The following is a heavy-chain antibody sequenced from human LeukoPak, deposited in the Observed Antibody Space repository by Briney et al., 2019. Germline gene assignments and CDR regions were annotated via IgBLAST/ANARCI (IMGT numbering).Heavy chain of an antibody. V-gene: IGHV3-48*03. CDR2: ITSTGGTK. CDR1: GFDITRLE. J-gene: IGHJ3*01. CDR3: VRRLASLHDPDVFDL. D-gene: IGHD6-19*01. Sequence: GGSLRLSCAASGFDITRLEMYWVRQAPGKGLEWISYITSTGGTKYYADSVRGRFTISRDNSKNSLYLQLNSLRAEDTAVYYCVRRLASLHDPDVFDLWGQGTSVTVSS.